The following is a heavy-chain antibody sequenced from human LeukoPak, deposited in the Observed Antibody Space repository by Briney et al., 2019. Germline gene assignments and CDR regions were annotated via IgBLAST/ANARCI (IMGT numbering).Heavy chain of an antibody. Sequence: SETLSLTCTVSGGSISGGSYYWGWIRQPPGKGLEWIGSFYYSGSTYYNPSLKSRVTISVDTSKNQFSLKLSSVTAADTAVYYCARGGGYSSSWGQGTLVIVSS. J-gene: IGHJ4*02. CDR2: FYYSGST. CDR3: ARGGGYSSS. CDR1: GGSISGGSYY. D-gene: IGHD6-6*01. V-gene: IGHV4-39*07.